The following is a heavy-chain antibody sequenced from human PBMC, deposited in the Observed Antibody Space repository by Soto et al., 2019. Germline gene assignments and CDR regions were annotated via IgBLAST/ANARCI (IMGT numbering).Heavy chain of an antibody. CDR1: GGTFSSYA. Sequence: QVQLVQSGAEVKKPGSSVKVSCKASGGTFSSYAISWVRQAPGQGLEWMGGIIPIFGTANYAQKFQGRVTITADESTSTAYMELSRLRSEDTAVYYCARRVRYCSSTSCYLDAFDIWGQGTMVTVSS. CDR3: ARRVRYCSSTSCYLDAFDI. V-gene: IGHV1-69*01. J-gene: IGHJ3*02. D-gene: IGHD2-2*01. CDR2: IIPIFGTA.